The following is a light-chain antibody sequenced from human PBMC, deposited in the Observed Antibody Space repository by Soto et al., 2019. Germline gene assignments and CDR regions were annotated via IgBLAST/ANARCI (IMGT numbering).Light chain of an antibody. J-gene: IGKJ4*01. CDR2: SAS. CDR3: QQTFSHLLS. V-gene: IGKV1-39*01. Sequence: IQLTQSPSSLSASVGDRVTIVCRASESISDYLNWYQLKSGEAPKVLIYSASTLRRGVPSRFSGTGSGTEFTLTISSLHPEDVATYYCQQTFSHLLSFGGGTTVEIK. CDR1: ESISDY.